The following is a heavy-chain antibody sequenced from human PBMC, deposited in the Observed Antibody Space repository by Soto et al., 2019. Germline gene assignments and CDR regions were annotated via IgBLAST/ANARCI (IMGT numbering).Heavy chain of an antibody. CDR2: INAGRGNA. V-gene: IGHV1-3*01. J-gene: IGHJ4*02. CDR3: AGEIYGSGSLPLEY. D-gene: IGHD3-10*01. CDR1: GDTFTDYD. Sequence: ASVKVSCKVSGDTFTDYDIHWVRQAPGQRPEWMGRINAGRGNAEYSQRFQNRVTLSRDTSASTVYMELSSLRPEDTAVYYCAGEIYGSGSLPLEYWGQGAVVTVSS.